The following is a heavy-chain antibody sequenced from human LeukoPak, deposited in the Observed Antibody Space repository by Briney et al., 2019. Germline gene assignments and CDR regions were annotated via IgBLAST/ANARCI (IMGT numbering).Heavy chain of an antibody. CDR2: ISHSGST. Sequence: PSETLSLTCTVSGGSISSGAYFWNWIRQPPGKGLEWIGYISHSGSTYYNPSLKGRVTISVDRSKNQFSLKLSSVTAADTAVYYCAREEWFDPWGQGTLVTVSS. J-gene: IGHJ5*02. CDR3: AREEWFDP. V-gene: IGHV4-30-2*01. CDR1: GGSISSGAYF.